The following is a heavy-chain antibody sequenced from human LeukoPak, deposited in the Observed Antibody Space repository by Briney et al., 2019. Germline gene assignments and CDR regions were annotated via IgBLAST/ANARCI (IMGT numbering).Heavy chain of an antibody. Sequence: TSETLSLTCAVSGGSISSGDYSWSWIRQPPGKGLEWIGYIYHSGSTYYNPSLKSRVTISVDRSKNQFSLKVSSMTAADTAVYYCARYIAVTAFDIWGPETMVTVSS. CDR1: GGSISSGDYS. J-gene: IGHJ3*02. CDR3: ARYIAVTAFDI. V-gene: IGHV4-30-2*01. CDR2: IYHSGST. D-gene: IGHD6-19*01.